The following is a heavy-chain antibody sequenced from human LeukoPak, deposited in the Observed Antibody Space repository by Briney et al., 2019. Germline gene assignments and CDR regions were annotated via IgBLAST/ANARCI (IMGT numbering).Heavy chain of an antibody. D-gene: IGHD2-21*01. Sequence: GGSLRLSCAASGFTFSTYAMNWVRQAPGKGLEWASGITGSGANTFYADSLKGRFTISRDNSKNTLYLQMNSLRAEDTAVYYCAKGYSRRGPSEFDYWGQGTLVTVSS. CDR2: ITGSGANT. J-gene: IGHJ4*02. CDR3: AKGYSRRGPSEFDY. CDR1: GFTFSTYA. V-gene: IGHV3-23*01.